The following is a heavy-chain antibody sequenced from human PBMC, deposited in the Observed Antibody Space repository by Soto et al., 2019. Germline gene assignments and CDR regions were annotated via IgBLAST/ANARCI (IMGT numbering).Heavy chain of an antibody. CDR2: IYYSGST. V-gene: IGHV4-59*01. J-gene: IGHJ5*02. Sequence: SETLSLTCTVSGGSISSYYWSWIRQPPGKGLEWIGYIYYSGSTNYNPSLKSRVTISVDTSKNQFSLKLSSVTAADTAVYYCARASLGYCSGGSCYYWFDPWGQGTLVTVSS. D-gene: IGHD2-15*01. CDR1: GGSISSYY. CDR3: ARASLGYCSGGSCYYWFDP.